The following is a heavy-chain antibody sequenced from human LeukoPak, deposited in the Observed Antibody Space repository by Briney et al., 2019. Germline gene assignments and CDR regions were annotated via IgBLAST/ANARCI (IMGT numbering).Heavy chain of an antibody. J-gene: IGHJ4*02. CDR3: ARDSVPGRPADHYGDYASDY. CDR1: GFTFTTYA. CDR2: IWYDGSNK. Sequence: PGGSLRLSCAASGFTFTTYAMSWVRQAPGKGLEWVAVIWYDGSNKYYADSVKGRFTISRDNSKNTLYLQMNSLRAEDTAVYYCARDSVPGRPADHYGDYASDYWGQGTLVTVSS. V-gene: IGHV3-33*08. D-gene: IGHD4-17*01.